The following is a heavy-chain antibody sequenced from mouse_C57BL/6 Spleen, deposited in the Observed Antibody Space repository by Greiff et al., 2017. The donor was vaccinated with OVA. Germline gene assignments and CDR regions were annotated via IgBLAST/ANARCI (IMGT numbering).Heavy chain of an antibody. CDR3: ARGGYSNYEGSDWYFDV. CDR1: GYSFTDYN. CDR2: INPNYGTT. J-gene: IGHJ1*03. Sequence: EVKLVESGPELVKPGASVKISCKASGYSFTDYNMNWVKQSNGKSLEWIGVINPNYGTTSYNQKFKGKATLTVDQSSSTAYMQLNSLTSEDSAVYYCARGGYSNYEGSDWYFDVWGTGTTVTVSS. V-gene: IGHV1-39*01. D-gene: IGHD2-5*01.